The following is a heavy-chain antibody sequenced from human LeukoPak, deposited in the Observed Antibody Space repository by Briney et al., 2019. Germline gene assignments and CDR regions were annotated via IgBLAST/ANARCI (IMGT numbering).Heavy chain of an antibody. J-gene: IGHJ4*02. D-gene: IGHD4-23*01. CDR2: IYYIGTT. CDR3: ARYGGNAHDY. V-gene: IGHV4-31*03. Sequence: ASETLSLTCTVSGGSISSGDYYWSWIRQHPGKGLEWIGHIYYIGTTYYNPSLKSRVTISVDTSKKQFSLKLSSVTAADTAVYCCARYGGNAHDYWGQGTLVTVSS. CDR1: GGSISSGDYY.